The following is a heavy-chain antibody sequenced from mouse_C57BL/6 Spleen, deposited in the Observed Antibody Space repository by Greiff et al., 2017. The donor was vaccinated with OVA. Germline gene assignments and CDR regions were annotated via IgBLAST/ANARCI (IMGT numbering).Heavy chain of an antibody. D-gene: IGHD2-5*01. CDR1: GFNIKDDY. V-gene: IGHV14-4*01. CDR3: TTASNYGAWFAY. Sequence: VQLKQSGAELVRPGASVKLSCTASGFNIKDDYMHWVKQRPEQGLEWIGWIDPENGDTEYASKFQGKATITADTSSNTAYLQLSSLTSEDTAVYYCTTASNYGAWFAYWGQGTLVTVSA. J-gene: IGHJ3*01. CDR2: IDPENGDT.